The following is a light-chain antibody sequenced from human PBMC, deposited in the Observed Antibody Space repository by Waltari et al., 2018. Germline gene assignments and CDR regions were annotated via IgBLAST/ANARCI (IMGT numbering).Light chain of an antibody. Sequence: DIQMTQSPSSLSASIGDRVTITCRASQSISTYLNWYQQKPGKVPNLLIYVASTLQSGVPSRVSASGSGTHFTLTISSLQPEDVATYYCQQSYSTPWTFGQGTKVEIK. CDR1: QSISTY. J-gene: IGKJ1*01. CDR2: VAS. V-gene: IGKV1-39*01. CDR3: QQSYSTPWT.